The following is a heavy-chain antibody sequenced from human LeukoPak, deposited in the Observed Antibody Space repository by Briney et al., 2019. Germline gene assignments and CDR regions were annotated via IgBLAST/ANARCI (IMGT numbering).Heavy chain of an antibody. J-gene: IGHJ4*02. Sequence: GGSLRLSCAASGFTFRSHWMSWVRQAPGKGLEWVANIREDGSERKYVDSVKGRFTISRDNSKNTLYLQMNSLRAEDTAVYYCAKDPDSSGWYEGHFDYWGQGTLVTVSS. CDR2: IREDGSER. V-gene: IGHV3-7*03. D-gene: IGHD6-19*01. CDR1: GFTFRSHW. CDR3: AKDPDSSGWYEGHFDY.